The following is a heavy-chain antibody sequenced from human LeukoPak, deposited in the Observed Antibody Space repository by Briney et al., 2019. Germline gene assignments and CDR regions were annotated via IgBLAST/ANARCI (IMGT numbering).Heavy chain of an antibody. V-gene: IGHV3-30*02. CDR2: IRFDGSNK. Sequence: GGSLRLSCAVFGFTFTSYGMHWVRQAPGKGLEWVAFIRFDGSNKYYAGSVKGRFTISRDNSKNTLYLQMNSLRAEDTAVYYCAKDRAPLCSSTTCYFFDYWGQGTLVTVSS. CDR1: GFTFTSYG. D-gene: IGHD2-2*01. CDR3: AKDRAPLCSSTTCYFFDY. J-gene: IGHJ4*02.